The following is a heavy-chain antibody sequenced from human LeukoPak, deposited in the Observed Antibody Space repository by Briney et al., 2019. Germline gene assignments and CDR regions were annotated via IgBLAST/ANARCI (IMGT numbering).Heavy chain of an antibody. Sequence: GGSLRLSCAASGLTFSNYAMTWVRQTPGMGLLWVAAITGSGGNTYYADSVKGRFTISRDNSKNTLYLQMNSLRAEDTAVYYCATLMRGRIGDVGYGGEDYWGQGTLVSVSS. CDR2: ITGSGGNT. J-gene: IGHJ4*02. CDR1: GLTFSNYA. D-gene: IGHD5-12*01. CDR3: ATLMRGRIGDVGYGGEDY. V-gene: IGHV3-23*01.